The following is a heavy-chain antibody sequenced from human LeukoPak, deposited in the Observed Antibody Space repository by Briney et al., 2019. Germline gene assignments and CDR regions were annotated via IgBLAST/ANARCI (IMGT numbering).Heavy chain of an antibody. V-gene: IGHV3-23*01. J-gene: IGHJ6*02. Sequence: GVSLRLSCAASGFTFSSYGTHWVRQAPGKGLEWVSTISGSGGSKHYADSVEGRFTISRDNSKNTVYLQMNSLRAEDTAIYYCAKLTSASGAYGVDVWGQGTTVTVSS. CDR3: AKLTSASGAYGVDV. D-gene: IGHD3-10*01. CDR1: GFTFSSYG. CDR2: ISGSGGSK.